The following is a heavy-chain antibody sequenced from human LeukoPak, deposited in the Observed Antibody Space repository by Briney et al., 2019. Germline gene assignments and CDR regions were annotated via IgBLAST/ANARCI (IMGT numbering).Heavy chain of an antibody. Sequence: ASVKVSCKASGYTFTSYDINWVRQATGQGLEWMGCMNPNSGNTGYAQKFQGRVTMTRNTSISTAYMELSSLRAEDTAVYYCARDGEYCSGGSCWDWFDHWGQGTLVTVSS. J-gene: IGHJ5*02. CDR2: MNPNSGNT. V-gene: IGHV1-8*01. CDR3: ARDGEYCSGGSCWDWFDH. CDR1: GYTFTSYD. D-gene: IGHD2-15*01.